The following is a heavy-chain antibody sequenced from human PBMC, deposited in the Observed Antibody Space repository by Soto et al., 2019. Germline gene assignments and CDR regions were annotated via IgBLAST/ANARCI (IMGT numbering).Heavy chain of an antibody. J-gene: IGHJ4*02. D-gene: IGHD3-22*01. CDR3: ARPGSYYDSSGPFDY. CDR1: GYTFTGYY. Sequence: ASVKVSCKASGYTFTGYYMHWVRQAPGQGLEWMGWINPNSGGTNYAQKFQGRVTMTRDTSISTAYMELSRLRSDDTAVYYCARPGSYYDSSGPFDYWRQGTLVTVSS. V-gene: IGHV1-2*02. CDR2: INPNSGGT.